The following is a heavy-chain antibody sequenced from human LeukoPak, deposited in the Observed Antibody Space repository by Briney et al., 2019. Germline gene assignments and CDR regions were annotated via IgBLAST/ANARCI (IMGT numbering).Heavy chain of an antibody. V-gene: IGHV4-59*01. CDR1: GGSIKNYY. Sequence: SETLSLTCTLSGGSIKNYYWSWIRQPLGKGLEWIGYVYYTGTTSYNPSHKSRITISVETSKNQFSLTLNSVTAADTAVYHCARQSDPYYHYGLDFWGQGTTVIVSS. CDR2: VYYTGTT. J-gene: IGHJ6*02. CDR3: ARQSDPYYHYGLDF.